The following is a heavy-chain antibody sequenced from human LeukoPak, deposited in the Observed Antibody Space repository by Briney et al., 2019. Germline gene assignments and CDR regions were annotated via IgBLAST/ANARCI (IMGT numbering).Heavy chain of an antibody. D-gene: IGHD6-19*01. CDR1: GGSISSSSYY. V-gene: IGHV4-39*01. CDR3: ASQAGFDPTY. J-gene: IGHJ4*02. Sequence: SETLSLTCTVSGGSISSSSYYWGWIRQPPGKGLEWIGSIYYSGGTYYNPSLKSRVTISVDTSKNQFSLKLSSVTAADTAVYYCASQAGFDPTYWGQGTLVTVSS. CDR2: IYYSGGT.